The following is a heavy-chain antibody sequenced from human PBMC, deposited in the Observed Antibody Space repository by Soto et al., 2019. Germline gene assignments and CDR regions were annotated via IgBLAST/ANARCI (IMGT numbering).Heavy chain of an antibody. V-gene: IGHV4-34*01. CDR1: GGSFSGYY. CDR3: ARDRSGYYGSGSYYNGVYYYGMDV. CDR2: INHSGST. J-gene: IGHJ6*02. D-gene: IGHD3-10*01. Sequence: QVQLQQWGAGLLKPSETLSLTCAVYGGSFSGYYWSWIRQPPGKGLEWIGEINHSGSTNYNPSLKSRVTISVDTSKNQFSRKLSSVTAADTAVYYCARDRSGYYGSGSYYNGVYYYGMDVWGQGTTVTVSS.